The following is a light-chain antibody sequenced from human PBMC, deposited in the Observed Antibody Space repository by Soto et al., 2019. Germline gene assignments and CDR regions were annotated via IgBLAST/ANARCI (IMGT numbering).Light chain of an antibody. CDR3: QQADTFPRT. J-gene: IGKJ2*02. CDR2: AAT. V-gene: IGKV1-12*01. Sequence: DIQMTQSPSAVSASVGDSVTITCRASQGVSTYLAWYQQKPGKAPNLLIFAATTLQSGVPSRFSGSVSGTDFTLTITSLPPDDLASYYGQQADTFPRTFGQGTKLEIK. CDR1: QGVSTY.